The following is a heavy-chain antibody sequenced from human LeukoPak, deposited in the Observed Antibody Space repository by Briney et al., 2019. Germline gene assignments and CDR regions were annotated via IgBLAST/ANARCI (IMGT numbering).Heavy chain of an antibody. Sequence: GASVKVSCKASGYTFTSYAMNWVRQAPGQGLEWMGWINTNTGNPTYAQGFTGRFVFSLDTSVSTAYLQISSLKAEDTAVYYCARDVDTATFDAFDIWGQGTMVTVSS. CDR2: INTNTGNP. D-gene: IGHD5-18*01. CDR1: GYTFTSYA. V-gene: IGHV7-4-1*02. J-gene: IGHJ3*02. CDR3: ARDVDTATFDAFDI.